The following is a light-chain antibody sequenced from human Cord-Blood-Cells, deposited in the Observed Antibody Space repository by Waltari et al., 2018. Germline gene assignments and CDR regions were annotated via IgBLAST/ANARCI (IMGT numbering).Light chain of an antibody. J-gene: IGLJ3*02. Sequence: QSALTQPASVSGSPGQSITISCTGTSSDVGGYNYVSWYQQHPGKAPKLMIYDVSKRPSGVSNRFSGSKSGNTASLTISGLQAEDEDDYYCSSYTSSSTFEVFGGGTKLTVL. CDR3: SSYTSSSTFEV. CDR1: SSDVGGYNY. CDR2: DVS. V-gene: IGLV2-14*01.